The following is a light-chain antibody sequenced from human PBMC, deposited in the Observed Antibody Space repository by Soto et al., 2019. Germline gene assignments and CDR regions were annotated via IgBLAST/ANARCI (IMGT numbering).Light chain of an antibody. J-gene: IGKJ5*01. CDR1: QSISRY. CDR2: DAS. CDR3: QQRTSWVT. Sequence: EIVLTQSPATLSLSPGERATLSCRASQSISRYLAWYQQKPGQAPRLLIFDASNRATGIPARFSGSGSGTDFTLTISSLESEDCAVYYCQQRTSWVTVGQGTRLAIK. V-gene: IGKV3-11*01.